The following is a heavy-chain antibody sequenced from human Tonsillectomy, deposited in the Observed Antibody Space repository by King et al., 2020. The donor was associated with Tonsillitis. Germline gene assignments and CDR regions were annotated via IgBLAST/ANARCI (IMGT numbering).Heavy chain of an antibody. CDR1: GGSFSGYY. D-gene: IGHD6-13*01. CDR2: INHSGST. V-gene: IGHV4-34*01. CDR3: AREPGIAAAGDWFDP. Sequence: VQLQQWGAGLLKPSETLSLTCAVYGGSFSGYYWSWIRQPPGKGLEWIGEINHSGSTNYNPSLKSRVTISVDTSKNQFSLKLSSVTAADTAVYYCAREPGIAAAGDWFDPWGQGTLVTVFS. J-gene: IGHJ5*02.